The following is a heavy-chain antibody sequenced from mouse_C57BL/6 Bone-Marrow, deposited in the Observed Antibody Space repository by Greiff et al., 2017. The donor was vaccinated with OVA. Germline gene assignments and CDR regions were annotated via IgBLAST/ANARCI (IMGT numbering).Heavy chain of an antibody. CDR2: SRNKANDYTT. V-gene: IGHV7-1*01. CDR1: GFTFSDFY. CDR3: ARDDYYWYFDV. Sequence: EVKLMESGGGLVQSGRSLRLSCATSGFTFSDFYMEWVRQAPGKGLEWIAASRNKANDYTTEYSASVKGRFIVSRDTSQSILYLQMNALRAEDTAIYYCARDDYYWYFDVWCTGTTVTVSS. J-gene: IGHJ1*03.